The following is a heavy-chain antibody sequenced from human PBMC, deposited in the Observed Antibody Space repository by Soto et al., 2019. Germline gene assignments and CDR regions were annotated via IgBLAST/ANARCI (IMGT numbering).Heavy chain of an antibody. CDR2: ISGSGGST. J-gene: IGHJ4*02. D-gene: IGHD7-27*01. Sequence: GGSLRLSCAASGFTSSSYAMSWVRQAPGKGLEWVSAISGSGGSTYYEESGKGRLTISRDNSKNTLYRQMNSLRAEETAVYYCAKDGFKWGIFDYWGQGTLVTVSS. CDR3: AKDGFKWGIFDY. V-gene: IGHV3-23*01. CDR1: GFTSSSYA.